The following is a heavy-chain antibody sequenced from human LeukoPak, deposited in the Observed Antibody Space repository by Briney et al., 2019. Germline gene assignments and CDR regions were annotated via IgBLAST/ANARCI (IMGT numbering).Heavy chain of an antibody. CDR3: ARDHDYVGNYFDY. Sequence: GGSLRLSCAASGFTFSDYYMSWIRQAPGKGLEWVSYISSSGSTIYYADSVKGRFTISRDNAKKSLYLQMSSLRAEDTAVYYCARDHDYVGNYFDYWGQGTLVTVSS. D-gene: IGHD4-23*01. V-gene: IGHV3-11*01. CDR1: GFTFSDYY. J-gene: IGHJ4*02. CDR2: ISSSGSTI.